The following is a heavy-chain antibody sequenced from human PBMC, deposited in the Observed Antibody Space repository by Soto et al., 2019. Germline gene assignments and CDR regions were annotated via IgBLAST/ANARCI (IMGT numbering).Heavy chain of an antibody. V-gene: IGHV4-59*06. J-gene: IGHJ4*02. CDR2: IYYSGST. Sequence: SETLSLTCTVSGGSISSYYWSWIRQPPGKGLEWIGYIYYSGSTYYNPSLKSRVTISVDTSKNQFSLKLSSVTASDTAVYYCERLTLTLTHWGQGTQVTVFS. D-gene: IGHD4-17*01. CDR1: GGSISSYY. CDR3: ERLTLTLTH.